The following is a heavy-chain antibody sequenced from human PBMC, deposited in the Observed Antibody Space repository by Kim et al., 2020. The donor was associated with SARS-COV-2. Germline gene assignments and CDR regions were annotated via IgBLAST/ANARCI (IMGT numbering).Heavy chain of an antibody. CDR3: AKTAAGPRWYFDL. V-gene: IGHV3-23*01. Sequence: YADSGKGRFTFSRDNPKNTLYLQMNSLRAEDTAVYYCAKTAAGPRWYFDLWGRGTLVTVSS. J-gene: IGHJ2*01. D-gene: IGHD6-13*01.